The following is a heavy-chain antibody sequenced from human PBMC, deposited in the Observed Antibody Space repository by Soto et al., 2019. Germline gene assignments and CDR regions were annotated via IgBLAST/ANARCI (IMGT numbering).Heavy chain of an antibody. D-gene: IGHD3-9*01. CDR2: IYPGDSDT. J-gene: IGHJ4*02. Sequence: PGESLKICCKVSGYSFTSYWIGWVRQMPGKGLEWMGIIYPGDSDTRYSPSFQGQVTISADKSISTAYLQWSSLKASDTAMYYCARGSTYYDILSGPDYWGQGTLVTVSS. V-gene: IGHV5-51*01. CDR1: GYSFTSYW. CDR3: ARGSTYYDILSGPDY.